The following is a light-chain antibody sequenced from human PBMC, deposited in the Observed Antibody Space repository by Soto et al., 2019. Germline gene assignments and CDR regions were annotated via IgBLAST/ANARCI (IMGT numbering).Light chain of an antibody. CDR2: DAS. CDR3: QQRSNWPPRTF. V-gene: IGKV3-11*01. CDR1: QSVSSY. Sequence: EIVLTQSPATLSLSPGERATLSSRASQSVSSYLAWYQQKPGQAPRLLIYDASNRATGIPARFSGSGSGTDFTLTISSLEPEDFAVYYCQQRSNWPPRTFFGQGTKLEIK. J-gene: IGKJ2*01.